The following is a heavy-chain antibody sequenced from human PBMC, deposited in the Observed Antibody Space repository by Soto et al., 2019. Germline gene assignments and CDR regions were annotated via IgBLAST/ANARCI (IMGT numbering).Heavy chain of an antibody. V-gene: IGHV4-39*01. D-gene: IGHD3-22*01. CDR2: INHNGGT. CDR3: TLNYCDGSGYLY. CDR1: GGSISSGCYF. Sequence: PSETLSLTCAVSGGSISSGCYFWGWIRQPPGKGLEWLGAINHNGGTHHNPSLKSRVIMSVDTSKSQFSLNLNSVTAADTAVYYCTLNYCDGSGYLYWGQGTLVTVSS. J-gene: IGHJ4*02.